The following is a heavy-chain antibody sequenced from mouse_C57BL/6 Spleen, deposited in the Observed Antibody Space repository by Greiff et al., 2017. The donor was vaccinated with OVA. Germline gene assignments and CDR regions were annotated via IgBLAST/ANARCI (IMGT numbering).Heavy chain of an antibody. D-gene: IGHD2-4*01. Sequence: EVKLVESGGGLVKPGGSLKLSCAASGFTFSSYTMSWVRQTPEKRLEWVATISGGGGNTYYPDSVKGRFTISRDNAKNTLYLQMSSLRSEDTALYYCARGYDDDSAWFAYWGQGTLVTVSA. V-gene: IGHV5-9*01. J-gene: IGHJ3*01. CDR2: ISGGGGNT. CDR1: GFTFSSYT. CDR3: ARGYDDDSAWFAY.